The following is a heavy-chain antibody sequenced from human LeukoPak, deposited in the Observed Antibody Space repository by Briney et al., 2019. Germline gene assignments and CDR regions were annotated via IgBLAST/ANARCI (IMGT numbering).Heavy chain of an antibody. CDR2: ISSSGSTT. CDR1: GFTFSNYR. J-gene: IGHJ6*03. CDR3: ARAHPTDYYMDV. Sequence: GGSLRLSCAASGFTFSNYRVNWVRQARGKGLEWVSHISSSGSTTYYADSVKGRFTVSRDNAKNSLYLQMISLRAEDTAVYYCARAHPTDYYMDVWGQGTTVTVSS. V-gene: IGHV3-48*01.